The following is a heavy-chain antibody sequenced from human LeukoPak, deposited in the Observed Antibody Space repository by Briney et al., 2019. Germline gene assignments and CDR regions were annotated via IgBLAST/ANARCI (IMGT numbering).Heavy chain of an antibody. CDR1: GFSFIDFA. Sequence: GGSLRLSCSASGFSFIDFAMHWVRQAPGKGLEWVAVISHDSKTKYHAESVKGRFTISRDNSKNTLYLQMNSLRAEDTAVYYCAKDLSGVATADNLDYWGQGTLVTVSS. CDR3: AKDLSGVATADNLDY. D-gene: IGHD5-12*01. J-gene: IGHJ4*02. CDR2: ISHDSKTK. V-gene: IGHV3-30*07.